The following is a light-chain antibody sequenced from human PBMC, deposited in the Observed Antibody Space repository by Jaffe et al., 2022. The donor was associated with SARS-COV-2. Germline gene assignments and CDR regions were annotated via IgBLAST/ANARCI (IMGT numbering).Light chain of an antibody. J-gene: IGKJ2*01. V-gene: IGKV1-33*01. CDR1: QDISNY. CDR2: DAS. Sequence: DIQMTQSPSSLSASVGDRVTITCQASQDISNYLNWYQQKPGKAPKLLIYDASNLETGVPSRFSGSGSGTDFTFTISSLQPEDIATYYCQQYDKWRYTFGQGTKLEIK. CDR3: QQYDKWRYT.